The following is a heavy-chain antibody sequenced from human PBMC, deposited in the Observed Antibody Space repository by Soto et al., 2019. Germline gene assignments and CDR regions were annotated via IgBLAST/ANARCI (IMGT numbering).Heavy chain of an antibody. CDR2: IYSGGST. CDR1: GFTVSSNY. V-gene: IGHV3-53*04. CDR3: ARDSSGWQPDAFDI. Sequence: PGGSLRLSCAASGFTVSSNYMSWVRQAPGKGLEWVSVIYSGGSTYYADSVKGRFTISRHNSKNTLYLQMNSLRAEDTAVYYCARDSSGWQPDAFDIWGQGTMVTVSS. D-gene: IGHD6-19*01. J-gene: IGHJ3*02.